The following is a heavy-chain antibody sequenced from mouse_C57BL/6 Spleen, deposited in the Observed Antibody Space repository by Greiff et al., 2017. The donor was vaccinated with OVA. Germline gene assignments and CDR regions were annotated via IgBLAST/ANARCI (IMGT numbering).Heavy chain of an antibody. CDR1: GFTFSDAW. CDR3: TRSGRTRSYYFDY. D-gene: IGHD2-13*01. Sequence: EVKVEESGGGLVQPGGSMKLSCAASGFTFSDAWMDWVRQSPEKGLEWVAEIRNKANHHATYYAESVKGRFTISRDDSKSSVYLQMNSLRAEDTGIYYCTRSGRTRSYYFDYWGQGTTLTVSS. J-gene: IGHJ2*01. CDR2: IRNKANHHAT. V-gene: IGHV6-6*01.